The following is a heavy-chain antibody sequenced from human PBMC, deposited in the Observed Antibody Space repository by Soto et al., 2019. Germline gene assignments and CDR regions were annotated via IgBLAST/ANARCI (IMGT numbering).Heavy chain of an antibody. CDR1: GFTFSTYG. Sequence: QVQLVESGGGVVQPGRSLRLSCAASGFTFSTYGMFWVRQPPGKGLEWVAAIPSDGSNKYYADSVKGRFTISRDNSKNTLFLKMDSWRTEDTAVYYCAKDFHPSQSYALYNWFDPWGQGTLVTVSS. D-gene: IGHD3-16*01. V-gene: IGHV3-30*18. CDR2: IPSDGSNK. CDR3: AKDFHPSQSYALYNWFDP. J-gene: IGHJ5*02.